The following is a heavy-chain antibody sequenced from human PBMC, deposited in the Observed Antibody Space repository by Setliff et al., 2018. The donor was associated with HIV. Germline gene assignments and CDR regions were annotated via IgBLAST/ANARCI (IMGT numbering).Heavy chain of an antibody. J-gene: IGHJ6*03. V-gene: IGHV1-69*06. CDR2: IIPIFGTA. CDR1: GGTFSSYA. D-gene: IGHD1-1*01. Sequence: SVKVSCKASGGTFSSYAISWVRQAPGQGLEWMGRIIPIFGTANYAQKFQGRVTITADKSTSTAYMELSSLRSEDTAVYYCARNPQPTGTPDSYYYYYMDVWGKGTTVTVSS. CDR3: ARNPQPTGTPDSYYYYYMDV.